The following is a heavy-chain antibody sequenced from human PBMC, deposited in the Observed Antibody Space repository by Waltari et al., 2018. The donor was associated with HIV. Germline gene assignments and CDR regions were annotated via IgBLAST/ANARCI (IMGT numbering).Heavy chain of an antibody. V-gene: IGHV1-2*06. CDR2: INPDSSDT. CDR3: ARGEDISLTHLPTGFRLEF. D-gene: IGHD5-12*01. Sequence: QTLLLQSASQVKTPWASVPHACNVSADRFHTYSLSWLRPAPGQGFEWLGRINPDSSDTTYSQTFKTRVTMTRDTSSASTYMELTRLTSADTAIYFCARGEDISLTHLPTGFRLEFWGHGTLVTVSS. CDR1: ADRFHTYS. J-gene: IGHJ4*01.